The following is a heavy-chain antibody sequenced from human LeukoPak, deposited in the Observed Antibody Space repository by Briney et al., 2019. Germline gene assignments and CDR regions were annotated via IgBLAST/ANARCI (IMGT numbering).Heavy chain of an antibody. Sequence: SETLSLTCTVSGDSISPYYWSWIRQPPGKGLEYIGFIRYTGSTNYSPSLKSRVTMSVDVSRNQLSLNLSSVTAADTAVYYCARHYASGTYPLDYWGPGTLVTVSS. CDR2: IRYTGST. CDR3: ARHYASGTYPLDY. CDR1: GDSISPYY. D-gene: IGHD3-10*01. J-gene: IGHJ4*02. V-gene: IGHV4-59*08.